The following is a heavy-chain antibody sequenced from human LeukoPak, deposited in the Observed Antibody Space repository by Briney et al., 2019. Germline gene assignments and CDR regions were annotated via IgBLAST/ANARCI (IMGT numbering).Heavy chain of an antibody. D-gene: IGHD4-17*01. Sequence: PSETLSLTCTVSGYSISSGYYWGWIRQPPGKGLEWIGSIYHSGSTYYNPSLKSRVTISVDTSKNQLSLKLSSVTAADTAVYYCATTEVTTVTKGYWGQGTLVTVSS. CDR3: ATTEVTTVTKGY. CDR2: IYHSGST. V-gene: IGHV4-38-2*02. CDR1: GYSISSGYY. J-gene: IGHJ4*02.